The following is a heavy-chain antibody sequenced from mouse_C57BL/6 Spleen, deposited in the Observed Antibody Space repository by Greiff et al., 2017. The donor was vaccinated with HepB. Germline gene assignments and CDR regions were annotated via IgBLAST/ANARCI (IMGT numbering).Heavy chain of an antibody. CDR1: GYAFSSYW. CDR3: ARSRYYGSSHWCFEV. V-gene: IGHV1-80*01. D-gene: IGHD1-1*01. J-gene: IGHJ1*03. CDR2: IYPGDGDT. Sequence: QVQLQQSGAELVKPGASVKISCKASGYAFSSYWMNWVKQRPGKGLEWIGQIYPGDGDTNYNGKFKGKATLTADKSSSTAYMQLSSLTSEDSAVYFCARSRYYGSSHWCFEVGGTGTTVTVSS.